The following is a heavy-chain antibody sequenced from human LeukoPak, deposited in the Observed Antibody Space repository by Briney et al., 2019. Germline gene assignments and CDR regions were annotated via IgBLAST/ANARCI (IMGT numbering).Heavy chain of an antibody. J-gene: IGHJ3*02. CDR2: ISNSGTII. V-gene: IGHV3-11*01. D-gene: IGHD2-21*02. CDR1: GGSFSGYY. Sequence: LSLTCAVYGGSFSGYYWSWIRQPPGKGLEWVSYISNSGTIISYADSVKGRFTISRDNTKNSLYLQMNSLRAEDTAVYYCARETLGVTAFDIWGQGTMVTVSS. CDR3: ARETLGVTAFDI.